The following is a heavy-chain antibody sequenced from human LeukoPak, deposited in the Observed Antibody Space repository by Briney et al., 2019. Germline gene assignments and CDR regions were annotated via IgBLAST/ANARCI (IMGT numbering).Heavy chain of an antibody. CDR3: ASLYRAGYYMDV. V-gene: IGHV4-61*02. J-gene: IGHJ6*03. Sequence: SETLSLTCTVSGGSISSGGYYWSWIRQPAGKGLEWIGRIYTSGSTNYNPSLKSRVTISVDTSKNQFSLKLSSVTAADTAVYYCASLYRAGYYMDVWGKGTTVTVSS. D-gene: IGHD6-19*01. CDR2: IYTSGST. CDR1: GGSISSGGYY.